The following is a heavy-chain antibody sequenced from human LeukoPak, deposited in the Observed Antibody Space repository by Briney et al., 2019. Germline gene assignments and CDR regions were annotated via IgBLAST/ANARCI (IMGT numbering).Heavy chain of an antibody. V-gene: IGHV1-18*01. D-gene: IGHD4-17*01. Sequence: ASVKVSCKASGYTFTSYGISWVRQAPGQGLEWMGWISAYNGNTNYAQKLQGRVTMTTGTSTSTAYMELSRLRSDDTAVYYCARDLKVTTRYYYYGMDVWGQGTTVTVSS. CDR2: ISAYNGNT. J-gene: IGHJ6*02. CDR3: ARDLKVTTRYYYYGMDV. CDR1: GYTFTSYG.